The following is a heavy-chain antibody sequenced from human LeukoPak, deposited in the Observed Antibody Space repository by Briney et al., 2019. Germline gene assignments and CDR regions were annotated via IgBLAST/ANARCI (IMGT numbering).Heavy chain of an antibody. Sequence: SVKVSCKASGGTFSSYAISWVRQAPGQGLEWMGGIIPIFGTANYAQKFQGRVTITADESTSTAYMELSSLRSEDTAVYYCAREISTIFGVVIRDSGAFDIWGQGTMVTVSS. CDR3: AREISTIFGVVIRDSGAFDI. CDR1: GGTFSSYA. J-gene: IGHJ3*02. CDR2: IIPIFGTA. V-gene: IGHV1-69*13. D-gene: IGHD3-3*01.